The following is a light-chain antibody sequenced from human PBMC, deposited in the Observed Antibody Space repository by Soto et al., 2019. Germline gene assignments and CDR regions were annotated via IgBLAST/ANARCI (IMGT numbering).Light chain of an antibody. V-gene: IGKV1-5*01. Sequence: DIPMTQSPSTLSASVGDGVTITCRASQNISVWLAWYQQRPGKAPKFLIYDASSLETGVPSRFSGSGSGTEFTLTIRSLQPDDFATYYCQQYVSSSPTFGQGTKLEIK. J-gene: IGKJ2*01. CDR3: QQYVSSSPT. CDR1: QNISVW. CDR2: DAS.